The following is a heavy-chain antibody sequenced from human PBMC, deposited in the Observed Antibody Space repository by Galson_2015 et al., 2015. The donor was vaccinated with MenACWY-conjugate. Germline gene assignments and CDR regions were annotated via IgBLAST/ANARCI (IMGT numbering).Heavy chain of an antibody. Sequence: SLRLSCAASGFNVSGNFMSWVRQAPGKGLEWVSVLYSGVMTYYADSVKGRFTISRDNSKNMVYLQMNSLRVEDTAVYYCVGYSPYYGWLDPWGQGTLVTVSS. CDR1: GFNVSGNF. CDR2: LYSGVMT. V-gene: IGHV3-53*01. D-gene: IGHD1-26*01. CDR3: VGYSPYYGWLDP. J-gene: IGHJ5*02.